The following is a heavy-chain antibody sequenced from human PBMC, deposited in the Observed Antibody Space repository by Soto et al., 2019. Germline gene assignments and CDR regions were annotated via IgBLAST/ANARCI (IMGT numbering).Heavy chain of an antibody. Sequence: GASVKVSCKASGYTFTSYGISWVRQAPGQRLEWMGWISAYNGNTNYAQKLQGRVTMTTDTSTSTAYMELRSLRSDDTAVYYCARDQAFPWEPSTAHSIWFDPWGQGTLVTVSS. CDR3: ARDQAFPWEPSTAHSIWFDP. CDR1: GYTFTSYG. CDR2: ISAYNGNT. V-gene: IGHV1-18*01. D-gene: IGHD1-26*01. J-gene: IGHJ5*02.